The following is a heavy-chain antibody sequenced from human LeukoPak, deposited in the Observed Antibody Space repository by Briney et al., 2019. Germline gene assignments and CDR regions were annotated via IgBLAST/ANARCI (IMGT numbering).Heavy chain of an antibody. J-gene: IGHJ5*02. Sequence: PGGSLRLSCAASGFTFGSYAMSWVRQAPGKGLEWVSAISGSGGSTFYADSVKGRFTISRDNSKNTLYLQMNSLRAEDTAVYYCARGGSGWYIGWFDPWGQGTLVTVSS. CDR3: ARGGSGWYIGWFDP. CDR1: GFTFGSYA. CDR2: ISGSGGST. D-gene: IGHD6-19*01. V-gene: IGHV3-23*01.